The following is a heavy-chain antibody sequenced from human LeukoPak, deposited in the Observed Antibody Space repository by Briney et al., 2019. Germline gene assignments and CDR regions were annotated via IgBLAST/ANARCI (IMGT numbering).Heavy chain of an antibody. J-gene: IGHJ6*02. D-gene: IGHD3-10*01. V-gene: IGHV3-23*01. Sequence: GGSLRLSCAASGFTFSSYAMHWVRQAPGKGLEWVSAISGSGGSTYYADSVKSRFTISRDNSKNTLYLQMNSLRAEDTAVYYCAKGGTMVRGVTNYYYYGMDVWGQGTTVTVSS. CDR2: ISGSGGST. CDR1: GFTFSSYA. CDR3: AKGGTMVRGVTNYYYYGMDV.